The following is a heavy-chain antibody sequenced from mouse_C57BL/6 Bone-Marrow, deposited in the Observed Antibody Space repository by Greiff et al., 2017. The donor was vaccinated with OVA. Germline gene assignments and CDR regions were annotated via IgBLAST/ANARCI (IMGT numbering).Heavy chain of an antibody. V-gene: IGHV5-6*01. D-gene: IGHD4-1*01. Sequence: EVQLVESGGDLVKPGGSLKLSCAASGFTFSSYGMSWVRQTPDKRLEWVATISSGGSYTYYPDSVKGRFTISRDNAKNTLYLQMSSLKSEDTAMYYCARNTGSFDYWGQGTTLTVSS. CDR2: ISSGGSYT. J-gene: IGHJ2*01. CDR3: ARNTGSFDY. CDR1: GFTFSSYG.